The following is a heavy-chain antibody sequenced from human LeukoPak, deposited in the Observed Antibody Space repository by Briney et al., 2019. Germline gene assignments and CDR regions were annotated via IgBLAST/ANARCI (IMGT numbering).Heavy chain of an antibody. CDR1: GFTLTSYW. Sequence: GSLRLSCAASGFTLTSYWMTCVRQAPGKGLEWVANIKHNGDELNYVDSVEDRFTISRDNAKNSLYLHMTGLRAEDTAVYYCARELRTFDSWGQGTLVTVSS. D-gene: IGHD3-16*01. CDR3: ARELRTFDS. J-gene: IGHJ4*02. V-gene: IGHV3-7*01. CDR2: IKHNGDEL.